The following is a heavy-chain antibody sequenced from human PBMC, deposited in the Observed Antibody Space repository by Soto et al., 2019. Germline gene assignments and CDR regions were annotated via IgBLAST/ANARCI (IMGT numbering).Heavy chain of an antibody. D-gene: IGHD4-17*01. CDR2: IKAYSGNT. Sequence: GPEAKKPGASVKVSCKASGYTFATSTISWLRQAPGQGPEWMGWIKAYSGNTNYAQKLQGRFTMTTDTSTSTAYMELRSLTPYDTAIYYCAIADYGDDDYWGQGTLVTVSS. CDR1: GYTFATST. CDR3: AIADYGDDDY. V-gene: IGHV1-18*01. J-gene: IGHJ4*02.